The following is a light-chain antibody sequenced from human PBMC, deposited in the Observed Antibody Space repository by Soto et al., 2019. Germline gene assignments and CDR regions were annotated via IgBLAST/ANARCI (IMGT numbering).Light chain of an antibody. CDR3: CSYAGSSTFSYV. Sequence: QSVLTQPASVSGSPGQSITISCTGTSSDVGSYNLVSWYQQHPGKAPKLMIYEGSKRPSGVSNRFSGSKSGNTGSLTISGLQAEDEADYYCCSYAGSSTFSYVFGTGTKVTVL. CDR2: EGS. CDR1: SSDVGSYNL. J-gene: IGLJ1*01. V-gene: IGLV2-23*03.